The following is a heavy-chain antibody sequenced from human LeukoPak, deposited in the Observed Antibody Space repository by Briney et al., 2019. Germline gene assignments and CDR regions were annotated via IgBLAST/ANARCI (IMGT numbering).Heavy chain of an antibody. CDR1: GFTFSSYA. CDR2: ISGSGGST. CDR3: AKDRGSYYKDYGMDV. V-gene: IGHV3-23*01. J-gene: IGHJ6*02. D-gene: IGHD1-26*01. Sequence: TGGSLSLSCAASGFTFSSYAISWVSQAAGKGLEWDSAISGSGGSTYYADSVKGRFSISRDNSKNTLYLQMNSLRAEDTAVYYCAKDRGSYYKDYGMDVWGQGTTVTVSS.